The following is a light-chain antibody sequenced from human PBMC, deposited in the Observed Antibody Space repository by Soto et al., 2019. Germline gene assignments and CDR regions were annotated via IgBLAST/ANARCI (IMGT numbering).Light chain of an antibody. Sequence: EIVMTQSPASLSLAPGDMVTLSCRASQSVATNVAWYQKKPGQAPRLLIYDASNRATGIPARFSGSGSGTDFTLTISSLETEDFAVYYCQQRTDSEITFGPGTKVDIK. CDR2: DAS. J-gene: IGKJ3*01. V-gene: IGKV3-11*01. CDR1: QSVATN. CDR3: QQRTDSEIT.